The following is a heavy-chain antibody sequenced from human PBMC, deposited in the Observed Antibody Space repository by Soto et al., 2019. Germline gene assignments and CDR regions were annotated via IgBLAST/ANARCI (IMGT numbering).Heavy chain of an antibody. D-gene: IGHD4-17*01. CDR1: GDAITRHY. V-gene: IGHV4-59*11. Sequence: QVQLQESGPGLVKPSETLSLNCSVSGDAITRHYWSWIRQSPGKGLEWLGYFFHTGTALYNPSLRSRDSMSVDTSKNQFSLKPTSVTPADTAVHFCARNYGGNSQFFDLWGRGTLVTVSS. CDR2: FFHTGTA. CDR3: ARNYGGNSQFFDL. J-gene: IGHJ2*01.